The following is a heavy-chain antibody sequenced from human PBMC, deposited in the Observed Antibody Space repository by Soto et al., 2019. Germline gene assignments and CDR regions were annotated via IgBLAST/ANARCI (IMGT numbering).Heavy chain of an antibody. Sequence: QVRLQESGPGLVKPSETLSLTCTVSGGSISSYYWSWIRQPPGKGLEWIGYMYNTGSTIYNPSLKSRVTISVDTSKNQFSLKLNSVTAADTPVYYCARDLWGYCGADCYPLDVWGQGTTVTVSS. CDR3: ARDLWGYCGADCYPLDV. V-gene: IGHV4-59*01. J-gene: IGHJ6*02. CDR1: GGSISSYY. CDR2: MYNTGST. D-gene: IGHD2-21*02.